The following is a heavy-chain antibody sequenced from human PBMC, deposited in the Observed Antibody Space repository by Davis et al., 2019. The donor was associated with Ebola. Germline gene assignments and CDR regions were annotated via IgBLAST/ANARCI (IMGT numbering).Heavy chain of an antibody. D-gene: IGHD5-18*01. CDR1: DYSISSGYY. V-gene: IGHV4-38-2*02. CDR3: ARGRYSYGYFDY. J-gene: IGHJ4*02. CDR2: IYHSGST. Sequence: SETLSLTCTVSDYSISSGYYWGWIGTIYHSGSTYYNPSLESRVTISLDTSKNQFSLKLSSVTAADTAVYYCARGRYSYGYFDYWGQGTLVTVSS.